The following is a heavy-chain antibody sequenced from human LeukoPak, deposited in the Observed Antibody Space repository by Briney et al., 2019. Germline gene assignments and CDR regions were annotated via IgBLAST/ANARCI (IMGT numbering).Heavy chain of an antibody. CDR1: VVAITNYY. CDR3: ARGLPYGPSYEFFDY. D-gene: IGHD3-10*01. J-gene: IGHJ4*02. Sequence: SQTLSLTCTVSVVAITNYYCTWIRQPPGKGLECIGYIYYSGSTNYNTSLKSRITISLHTSKNQFSLKLNSVPAADTAVYYCARGLPYGPSYEFFDYWGQGTLVTVSS. CDR2: IYYSGST. V-gene: IGHV4-59*01.